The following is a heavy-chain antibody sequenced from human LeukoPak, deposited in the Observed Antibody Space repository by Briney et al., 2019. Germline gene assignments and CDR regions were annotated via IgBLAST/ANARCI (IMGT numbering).Heavy chain of an antibody. J-gene: IGHJ3*01. D-gene: IGHD3-10*01. CDR1: GHTFTCYY. V-gene: IGHV1-46*01. CDR3: ARDSWFGELADAFDL. CDR2: INPSAGTT. Sequence: GSVKVSCQASGHTFTCYYIHWVRQAPGQGLEWMGVINPSAGTTGYAQKFRGRITMTRDTSTNMVYMDLSSLRSEDTALYFCARDSWFGELADAFDLWGQGTMVIVSS.